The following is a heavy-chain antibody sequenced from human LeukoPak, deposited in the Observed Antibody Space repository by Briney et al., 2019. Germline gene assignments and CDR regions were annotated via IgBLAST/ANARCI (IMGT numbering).Heavy chain of an antibody. D-gene: IGHD3-22*01. Sequence: SETLSLTCTVSGGSISSSSYYWGWIRQPPGKGLEWIGSIYYSGSTYYNPSLKSRVTMSVDTSKNQFSLKLSSVTAADTAVYYCASEVVITRYFDYWGQGTLVTVSS. J-gene: IGHJ4*02. CDR3: ASEVVITRYFDY. CDR1: GGSISSSSYY. CDR2: IYYSGST. V-gene: IGHV4-39*07.